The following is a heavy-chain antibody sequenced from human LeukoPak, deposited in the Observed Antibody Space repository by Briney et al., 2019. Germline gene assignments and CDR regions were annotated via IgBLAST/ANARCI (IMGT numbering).Heavy chain of an antibody. Sequence: SETLSLTCTVSGGSISSSSYYWGWIRQPPGKGLEWIGSIYYSGSTYYNPSLKSRVTISVDTSKNQFSLKLSSVTAADTAVYYCARLKGGLPESDFDYWGQGTLVTVSS. CDR2: IYYSGST. V-gene: IGHV4-39*01. CDR3: ARLKGGLPESDFDY. J-gene: IGHJ4*02. D-gene: IGHD1-26*01. CDR1: GGSISSSSYY.